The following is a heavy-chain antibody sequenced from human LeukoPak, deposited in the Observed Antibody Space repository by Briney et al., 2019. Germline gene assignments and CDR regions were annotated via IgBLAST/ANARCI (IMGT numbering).Heavy chain of an antibody. CDR1: GFTFSSYS. CDR2: ISSSSSYI. J-gene: IGHJ5*02. D-gene: IGHD3-3*01. V-gene: IGHV3-21*01. CDR3: ARSGRFLEWLPPSWFDP. Sequence: GGSLRLSCAASGFTFSSYSMNWVRQAPGKGPEWVSSISSSSSYIYYADSVKGRFTISRDNAKNSLYLQMNSLRAEDTAVYYCARSGRFLEWLPPSWFDPWGQGTLVTVSS.